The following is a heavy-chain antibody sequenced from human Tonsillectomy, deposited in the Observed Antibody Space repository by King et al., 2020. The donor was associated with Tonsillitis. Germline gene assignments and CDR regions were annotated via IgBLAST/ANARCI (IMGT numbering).Heavy chain of an antibody. V-gene: IGHV3-7*01. Sequence: VQLVESGGGLVQPGGSLRLSCAASDFTFSEYWMTWIRQAPGEGLEWVANIKGDGSVKYYVDSVEGRFTLSRDNADSSLFLRMNSLRAEDTAIYYCVRDMNYRDRSTYYDVLDVWGPGTMVTVSS. D-gene: IGHD3-22*01. J-gene: IGHJ3*01. CDR1: DFTFSEYW. CDR3: VRDMNYRDRSTYYDVLDV. CDR2: IKGDGSVK.